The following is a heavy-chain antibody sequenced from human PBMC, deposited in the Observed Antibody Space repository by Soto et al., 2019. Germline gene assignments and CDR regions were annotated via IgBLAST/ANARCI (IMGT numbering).Heavy chain of an antibody. CDR1: GGTFSSYT. D-gene: IGHD6-13*01. Sequence: VEVCCKASGGTFSSYTISWVRQATGQGLEWMGRIIPILGIANYAQKFQGRVTITADKSTSTAYMELSSLRSEDTAVYYCARAEYSSSWYRDWGQGTLVTVSS. V-gene: IGHV1-69*02. CDR2: IIPILGIA. J-gene: IGHJ4*02. CDR3: ARAEYSSSWYRD.